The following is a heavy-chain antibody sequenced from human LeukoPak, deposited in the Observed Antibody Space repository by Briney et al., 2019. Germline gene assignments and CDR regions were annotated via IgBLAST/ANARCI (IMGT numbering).Heavy chain of an antibody. CDR1: GGTFSSYA. CDR3: AKDQTLSGSTMDDAFDI. D-gene: IGHD1-26*01. J-gene: IGHJ3*02. Sequence: SVKVSCKASGGTFSSYAISWVRQAPGQGLEWMGGIIPIFGTANYAQKFQGRVTITAHESTSTAYMELSSLRSEDTAVYYCAKDQTLSGSTMDDAFDIWGQGTMVTVSS. CDR2: IIPIFGTA. V-gene: IGHV1-69*13.